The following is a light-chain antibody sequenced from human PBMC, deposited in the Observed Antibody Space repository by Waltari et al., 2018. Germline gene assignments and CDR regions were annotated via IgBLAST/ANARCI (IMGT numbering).Light chain of an antibody. CDR1: QSVANY. V-gene: IGKV3-11*01. CDR2: DAS. J-gene: IGKJ4*01. CDR3: QQRSDWPT. Sequence: EIVLTQAPTTLSLSPGERATLSCRASQSVANYLAWYQQKPGQAPRLHIFDASNRATGIPARFSGSGSGTDFTLTISSLEPEDFAVYYCQQRSDWPTFGGGTKVEIK.